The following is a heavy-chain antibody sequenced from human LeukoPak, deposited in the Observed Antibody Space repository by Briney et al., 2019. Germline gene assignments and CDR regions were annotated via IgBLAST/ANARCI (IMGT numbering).Heavy chain of an antibody. CDR1: GGTFSSYA. CDR2: IIPIFGTA. CDR3: ARGKGHDAFDI. V-gene: IGHV1-69*13. Sequence: ASVNVSCKASGGTFSSYAISWVRQAPGQGLEWMGGIIPIFGTANYAQKFQGRVTITADESTSTAYMELSSLRSEDTAVYYCARGKGHDAFDIWGQGTMVTVSS. J-gene: IGHJ3*02.